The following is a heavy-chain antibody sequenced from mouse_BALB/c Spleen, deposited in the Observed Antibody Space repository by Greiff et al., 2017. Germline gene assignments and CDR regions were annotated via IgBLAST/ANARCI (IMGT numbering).Heavy chain of an antibody. Sequence: EVQLQQSGTVLARPGASVKMSCKASGYTFTSYWMYWVKQRPGQGLEWIGAIYPGNSDTSYNQKFKGKAKLTAVTSTSTAYMELSSLTNEDSAVYYCTREGIYGSRSMDYWGQGTSVTVSS. CDR1: GYTFTSYW. CDR2: IYPGNSDT. V-gene: IGHV1-5*01. CDR3: TREGIYGSRSMDY. J-gene: IGHJ4*01. D-gene: IGHD1-1*01.